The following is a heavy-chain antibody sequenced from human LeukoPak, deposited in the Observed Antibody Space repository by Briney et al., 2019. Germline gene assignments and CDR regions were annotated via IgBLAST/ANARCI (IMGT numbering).Heavy chain of an antibody. J-gene: IGHJ4*02. CDR1: GFTVSTNY. CDR3: ARGGSRYFHN. D-gene: IGHD3-10*01. CDR2: IYSGGST. Sequence: GGSLRLSCAASGFTVSTNYMSWVRQAPGKGLEWVSVIYSGGSTYYADSVKGRFTISRDNSMNTLFLQMSSLRVEDTAVYFCARGGSRYFHNWGQGTLVTVST. V-gene: IGHV3-66*01.